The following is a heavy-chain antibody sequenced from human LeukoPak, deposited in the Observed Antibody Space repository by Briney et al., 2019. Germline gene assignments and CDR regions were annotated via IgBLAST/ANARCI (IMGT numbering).Heavy chain of an antibody. CDR2: IYHSGST. CDR3: ARDQAYCGGDCYFDF. V-gene: IGHV4-38-2*02. Sequence: SETLSLTCAVSDYSISSAYYWGWIRQPPGKGLEWIGSIYHSGSTDYDPSLKSRVTISVDTSKNQFSLKLRSVTAADTAVYYCARDQAYCGGDCYFDFWGQGTLVTVSS. CDR1: DYSISSAYY. J-gene: IGHJ4*02. D-gene: IGHD2-21*02.